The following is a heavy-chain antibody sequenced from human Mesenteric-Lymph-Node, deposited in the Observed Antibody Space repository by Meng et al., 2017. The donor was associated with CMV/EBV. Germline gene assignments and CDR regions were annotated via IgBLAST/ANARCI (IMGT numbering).Heavy chain of an antibody. CDR2: IWYDGSNK. CDR3: AKAPGEWEPLSCMDV. V-gene: IGHV3-33*06. Sequence: GGSLRLSCAASGFTFSSYGMHWVRQAPGKGLEWVAVIWYDGSNKYYADSVKGRFTISRDNSKNTLYLQMNSLRAEDTAVYYCAKAPGEWEPLSCMDVWGQGTTVTVSS. D-gene: IGHD1-26*01. CDR1: GFTFSSYG. J-gene: IGHJ6*02.